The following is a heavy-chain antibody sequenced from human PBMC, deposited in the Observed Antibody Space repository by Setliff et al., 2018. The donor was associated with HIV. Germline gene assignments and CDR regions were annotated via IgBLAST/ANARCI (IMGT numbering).Heavy chain of an antibody. D-gene: IGHD3-22*01. CDR1: GGSISSYY. J-gene: IGHJ4*02. CDR3: ARGLSFYDPGGFDY. V-gene: IGHV4-4*09. Sequence: SETLSLTCTVSGGSISSYYWSWIRQSPGKGLEWIGFRSTTGSTNYNPSLRSRVTISVDTSKNQFSLKLSSVTAADTAVYYCARGLSFYDPGGFDYWGQGTRVTVSS. CDR2: RSTTGST.